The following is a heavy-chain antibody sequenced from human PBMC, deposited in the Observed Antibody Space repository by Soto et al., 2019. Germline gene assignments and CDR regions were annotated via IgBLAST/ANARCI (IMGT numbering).Heavy chain of an antibody. J-gene: IGHJ4*02. V-gene: IGHV5-51*01. D-gene: IGHD3-3*01. Sequence: GESLKISCKGSGHSFTSYWSGWVRQMPGKGLEWMGIIYPGDSDTRYSPSFQGQVTISADKSISTAYLQWSSLKASDTAMYYCARPDPDFWSGPVDYWGQGTLVTVSS. CDR1: GHSFTSYW. CDR2: IYPGDSDT. CDR3: ARPDPDFWSGPVDY.